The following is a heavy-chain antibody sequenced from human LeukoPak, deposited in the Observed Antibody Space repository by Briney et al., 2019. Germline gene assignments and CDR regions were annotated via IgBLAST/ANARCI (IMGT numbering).Heavy chain of an antibody. V-gene: IGHV3-21*01. CDR1: GFTFSSYS. CDR3: ARDLGYCSSTSCYTGFGWFDP. D-gene: IGHD2-2*02. Sequence: GGSLRLSCAASGFTFSSYSMNWVRQAPGKGLEWVSSISSSSSYIYYADSVKGRFTISRDNAKNSLYLQMNSLRAEDTAVYYCARDLGYCSSTSCYTGFGWFDPWGQGTLVTVSS. J-gene: IGHJ5*02. CDR2: ISSSSSYI.